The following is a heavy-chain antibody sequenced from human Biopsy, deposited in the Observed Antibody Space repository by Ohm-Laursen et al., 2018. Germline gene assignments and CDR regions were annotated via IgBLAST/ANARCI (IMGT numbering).Heavy chain of an antibody. CDR2: IFYRGST. V-gene: IGHV4-59*04. CDR1: GDSITRSY. J-gene: IGHJ5*02. Sequence: SDTLSLTCALSGDSITRSYWSWIRQPPGKGLEWIGSIFYRGSTHYKPSLKSRVNISVDTSKNQFSLKLNSVTAADTAVYYCARDYDTSGYYYVSWGQGTLVTVSS. CDR3: ARDYDTSGYYYVS. D-gene: IGHD3-22*01.